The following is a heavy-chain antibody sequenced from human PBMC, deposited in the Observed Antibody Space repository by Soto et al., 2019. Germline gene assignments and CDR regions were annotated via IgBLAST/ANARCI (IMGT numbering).Heavy chain of an antibody. V-gene: IGHV5-51*01. CDR1: GYSFTSYW. CDR3: ARSDIVATSQELGPISF. CDR2: IYPGDSDT. J-gene: IGHJ4*02. Sequence: PGESLKISCKGSGYSFTSYWIGWVRQMPGKGLEWMGIIYPGDSDTRYSPSFQGQVTISADKSISTAYLQWSSLKASDTAMYYCARSDIVATSQELGPISFWGQGTLVTVSS. D-gene: IGHD5-12*01.